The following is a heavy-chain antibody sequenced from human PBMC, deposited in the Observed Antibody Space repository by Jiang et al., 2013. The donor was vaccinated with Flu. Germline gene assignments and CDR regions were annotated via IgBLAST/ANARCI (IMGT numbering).Heavy chain of an antibody. Sequence: QSGSELKKPGASVKVSCKASGYTFTSYAMNWVRQAPGQGLEWMGWINTNTGNPTYAQGFTGRFVFSLDTSVSTAYLQISSLKAEDTAVYYCARDGTMIVVVITLGLRYYYGMDVWGQGTTVTVSS. D-gene: IGHD3-22*01. CDR1: GYTFTSYA. CDR2: INTNTGNP. J-gene: IGHJ6*02. V-gene: IGHV7-4-1*02. CDR3: ARDGTMIVVVITLGLRYYYGMDV.